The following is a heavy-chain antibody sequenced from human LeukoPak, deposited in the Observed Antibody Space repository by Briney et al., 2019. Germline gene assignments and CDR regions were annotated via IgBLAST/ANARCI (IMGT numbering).Heavy chain of an antibody. Sequence: GGSLRLSCADSGFTFSNAWMSWVRQVPGKGLEWIGRINSKTDGGPTVYSAPVKGRFNISRDDSKNTLFLQMNSLETDDTAVYYCATGPLDYWGQGALVTVSS. CDR1: GFTFSNAW. J-gene: IGHJ4*02. CDR2: INSKTDGGPT. V-gene: IGHV3-15*01. CDR3: ATGPLDY.